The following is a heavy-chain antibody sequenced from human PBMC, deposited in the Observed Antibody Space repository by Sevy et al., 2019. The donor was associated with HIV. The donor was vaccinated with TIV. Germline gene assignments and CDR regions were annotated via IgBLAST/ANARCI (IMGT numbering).Heavy chain of an antibody. Sequence: GGSLRLSCAASGFAFSDHYVDWVRQAPGKGLEWVGRIRNRPNRYTTEYAASVEGRFTISRDDSRHSLSLQMNSLKTEDSAAYYSVRGPNCGVGGCQQISPYCLDVWGIGATVTVSS. V-gene: IGHV3-72*01. CDR3: VRGPNCGVGGCQQISPYCLDV. CDR1: GFAFSDHY. CDR2: IRNRPNRYTT. D-gene: IGHD2-21*01. J-gene: IGHJ6*03.